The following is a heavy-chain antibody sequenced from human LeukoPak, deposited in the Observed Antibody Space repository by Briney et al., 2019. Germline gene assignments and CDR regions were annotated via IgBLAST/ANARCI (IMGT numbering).Heavy chain of an antibody. CDR1: GFTFSDYA. D-gene: IGHD6-13*01. V-gene: IGHV3-23*01. Sequence: GGSLRLSCAASGFTFSDYAMSWVRQAPGKGLEWVSAISASGGYTYYADSVKGRVTISRYSSKPTLHLKMKRLRAGDTAIYYCAKERTNIPAAAVFDYWGQGTLVTVSS. J-gene: IGHJ4*02. CDR2: ISASGGYT. CDR3: AKERTNIPAAAVFDY.